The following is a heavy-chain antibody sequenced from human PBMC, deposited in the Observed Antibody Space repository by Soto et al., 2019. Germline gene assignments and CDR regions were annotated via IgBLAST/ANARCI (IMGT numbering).Heavy chain of an antibody. CDR3: ARDLKVAGTDSFYYYGMDV. V-gene: IGHV3-21*01. D-gene: IGHD6-19*01. Sequence: LSLSCTDSGVTFSNYTMNWVRQAPGKGLECVSSISRSSRNIYYADSVKGRFTISRDNAKNALYLQMNRLRAEDTAVYYCARDLKVAGTDSFYYYGMDVWGQGTTVTVSS. CDR1: GVTFSNYT. CDR2: ISRSSRNI. J-gene: IGHJ6*02.